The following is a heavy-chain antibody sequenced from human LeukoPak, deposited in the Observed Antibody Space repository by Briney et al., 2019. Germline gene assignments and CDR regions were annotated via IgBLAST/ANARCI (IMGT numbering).Heavy chain of an antibody. Sequence: GGSLRLSCAASGFTVSSNHMSWVRQAPGKGLEWVSVIYSGGSTYYADSVKGRFTISRDNSKNTLYLQMNSLRAEDTAVYYCARSPDGYYYVGYFQHWGQGTLVTVSS. CDR2: IYSGGST. D-gene: IGHD3-22*01. J-gene: IGHJ1*01. V-gene: IGHV3-53*01. CDR1: GFTVSSNH. CDR3: ARSPDGYYYVGYFQH.